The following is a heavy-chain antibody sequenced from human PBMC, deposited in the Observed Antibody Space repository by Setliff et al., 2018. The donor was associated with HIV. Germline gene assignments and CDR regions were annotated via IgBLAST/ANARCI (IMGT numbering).Heavy chain of an antibody. D-gene: IGHD3-22*01. J-gene: IGHJ4*02. CDR1: GGTFSSYA. CDR3: ARDGYYDSRRKLDY. CDR2: IIPIFGTA. V-gene: IGHV1-69*06. Sequence: SVKVSCKASGGTFSSYAISWVRQAPGQGLEWMGGIIPIFGTANYAQKFQGRVTITADTSTSTVYMELSSLRSEDTAVYYCARDGYYDSRRKLDYWGQGTLVTVSS.